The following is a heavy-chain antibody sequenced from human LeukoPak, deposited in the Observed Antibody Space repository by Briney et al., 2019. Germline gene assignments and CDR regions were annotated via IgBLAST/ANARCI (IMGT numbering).Heavy chain of an antibody. CDR2: IKSKTDGGTT. D-gene: IGHD2-21*01. Sequence: PGGSLRLSCAASGFTFSNAWMSWVRQAPGKGLEWVGRIKSKTDGGTTDYTAPVKGRFTISRDDSKNTLYLQMNSLKTEDTAVYYCAKDTGPVIAISGYFDYWGQGTLVTVSS. V-gene: IGHV3-15*01. CDR1: GFTFSNAW. J-gene: IGHJ4*02. CDR3: AKDTGPVIAISGYFDY.